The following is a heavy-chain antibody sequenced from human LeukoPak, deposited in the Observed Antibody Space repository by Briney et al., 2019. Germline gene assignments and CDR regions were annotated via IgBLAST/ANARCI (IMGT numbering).Heavy chain of an antibody. CDR1: GASISSYY. Sequence: PSETLSLTCTVSGASISSYYWSWIRQPPGKGLEWICYIYYSGSTNYNPAPKSRVTISEDTSKNQISLKLSSVTAADTAVYYCARVRGYYDSSGYDYWGQGTLVTVSS. D-gene: IGHD3-22*01. CDR3: ARVRGYYDSSGYDY. V-gene: IGHV4-59*01. CDR2: IYYSGST. J-gene: IGHJ4*02.